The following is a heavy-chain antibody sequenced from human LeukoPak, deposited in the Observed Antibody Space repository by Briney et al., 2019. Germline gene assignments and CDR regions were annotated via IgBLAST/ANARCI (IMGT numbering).Heavy chain of an antibody. V-gene: IGHV4-34*01. Sequence: SETLSLTCAVYGGSFSGYYWSWIRQPSGKGLEWIGEINHSGSTNYNPSLKSRVTISVGTSKNQFSLKLSSVTAADTAVYYCARFRGGLAGIWFDPWGQGTLVTVSS. J-gene: IGHJ5*02. CDR2: INHSGST. CDR1: GGSFSGYY. D-gene: IGHD3-10*01. CDR3: ARFRGGLAGIWFDP.